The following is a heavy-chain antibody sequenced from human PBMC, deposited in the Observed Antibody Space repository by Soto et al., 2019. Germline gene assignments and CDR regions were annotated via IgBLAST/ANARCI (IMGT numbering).Heavy chain of an antibody. CDR3: ARHVSDYGDYGASWFDP. J-gene: IGHJ5*02. CDR1: GGSISSGSYY. V-gene: IGHV4-39*01. D-gene: IGHD4-17*01. Sequence: SETLSLTCTVSGGSISSGSYYWGWIRQPPGKGLELIGSIYYSGSTYYNPSLKSRVTISVDTSKNQFSLKLSSVTAAGTAVYYCARHVSDYGDYGASWFDPWGQGTLVTVSS. CDR2: IYYSGST.